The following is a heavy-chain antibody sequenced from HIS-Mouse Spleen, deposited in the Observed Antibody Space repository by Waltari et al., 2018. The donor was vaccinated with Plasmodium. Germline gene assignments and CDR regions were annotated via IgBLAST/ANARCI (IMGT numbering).Heavy chain of an antibody. V-gene: IGHV3-30*18. J-gene: IGHJ4*02. Sequence: QVQLVESGGGVVQPGRSLRLSCAASGFTFSSYGMHWVRQAPGKGVEWVAVISYDGSNKYYADSVKGRFTISRDNSKNTLYLQMNSLRAEDTAVYYCAKAPPEGSYYFDYWGQGTLVTVSS. CDR3: AKAPPEGSYYFDY. D-gene: IGHD1-26*01. CDR1: GFTFSSYG. CDR2: ISYDGSNK.